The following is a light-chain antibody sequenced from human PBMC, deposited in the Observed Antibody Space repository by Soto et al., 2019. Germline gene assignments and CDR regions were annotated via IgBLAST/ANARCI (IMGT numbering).Light chain of an antibody. V-gene: IGLV1-44*01. CDR3: GAWDDSLNGNYV. CDR2: NNN. Sequence: QSVLTKPPSGSGTPGQRVTISCSCSTSNIGSNTVNWYQQLPGTAPKLLIYNNNERPSGVPDRFSGSKSGNSASLAISGLKSDDEADYYCGAWDDSLNGNYVFGTGTKLTVL. CDR1: TSNIGSNT. J-gene: IGLJ1*01.